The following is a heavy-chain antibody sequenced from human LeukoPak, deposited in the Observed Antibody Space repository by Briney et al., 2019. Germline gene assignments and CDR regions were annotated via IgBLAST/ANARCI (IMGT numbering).Heavy chain of an antibody. CDR1: NYSISISYC. V-gene: IGHV4-38-2*02. J-gene: IGHJ5*02. CDR3: ARHEYSGSYYGLSWFDP. D-gene: IGHD1-26*01. CDR2: VCHSGST. Sequence: SETLSLTCTVSNYSISISYCGGWIRQPPGKGLECIGTVCHSGSTYYIPSLKSRVTISVDTSKNQLSLKLSSLTAPDTAVHYCARHEYSGSYYGLSWFDPWGQGTLVTVSS.